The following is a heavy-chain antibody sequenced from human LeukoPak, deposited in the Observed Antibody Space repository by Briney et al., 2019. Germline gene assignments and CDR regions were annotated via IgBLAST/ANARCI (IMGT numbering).Heavy chain of an antibody. Sequence: ASVKISCKASGYSLTTYYMHWVRQAPGQGLEWMGWINPNSGGTNYAQKFQGGVTMTRDTSISTAYMELSRLRSDDTAVYYCARDNTSTGPFDYWGQGTLVTVSS. J-gene: IGHJ4*02. CDR2: INPNSGGT. D-gene: IGHD1-1*01. V-gene: IGHV1-2*02. CDR1: GYSLTTYY. CDR3: ARDNTSTGPFDY.